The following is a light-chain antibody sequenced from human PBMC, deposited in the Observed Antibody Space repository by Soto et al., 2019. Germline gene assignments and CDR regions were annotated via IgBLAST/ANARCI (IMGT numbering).Light chain of an antibody. CDR3: FSYTSSGTYV. CDR2: GNI. CDR1: SSNIGAGYD. J-gene: IGLJ1*01. V-gene: IGLV1-40*01. Sequence: QSVLTQPPSVSGAPGQRVTISCTGSSSNIGAGYDVHWYQQRPGTAPKLLIFGNINRPSGVPDRFSGSKSGTSASLAISGLQAEDETDYYCFSYTSSGTYVFGTGTKVTVL.